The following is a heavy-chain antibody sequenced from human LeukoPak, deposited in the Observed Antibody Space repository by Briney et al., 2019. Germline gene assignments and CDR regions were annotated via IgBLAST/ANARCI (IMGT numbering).Heavy chain of an antibody. V-gene: IGHV3-7*01. CDR3: ARDGDSDYIFSYYFDY. J-gene: IGHJ4*02. CDR1: GFTFSSFW. D-gene: IGHD2-21*02. CDR2: IKQDGGEK. Sequence: PGGSLRLSCTASGFTFSSFWMTWVRQAPGKGLEWVANIKQDGGEKYYVDSVKGRFTISRDNAKNSLYLQMNSLRAEDTAVYYCARDGDSDYIFSYYFDYWGQGTLVTVSS.